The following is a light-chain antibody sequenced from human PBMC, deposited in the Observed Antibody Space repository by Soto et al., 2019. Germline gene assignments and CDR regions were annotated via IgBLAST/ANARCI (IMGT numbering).Light chain of an antibody. Sequence: QMTQSASSLSASVRDRVTITCLASQPISNYLNWYQQKAGEAPKVLIFGASSLQTGVPSKFSGSGYGTDFTLIINNLHPDDFATYYCQQTHAVPLTLGQGTRLEVK. CDR2: GAS. V-gene: IGKV1-39*01. J-gene: IGKJ5*01. CDR3: QQTHAVPLT. CDR1: QPISNY.